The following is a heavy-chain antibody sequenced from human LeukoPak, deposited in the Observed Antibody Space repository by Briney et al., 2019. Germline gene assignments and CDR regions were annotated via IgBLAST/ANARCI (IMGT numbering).Heavy chain of an antibody. Sequence: PGGSLRLSCAASGFTFSSYAMSWVRQAPGKGLEWVSAISGSGGSTYYADSVKGRFTIFRDNSKNTLYLQMNSLRAEDTAVYYCAKFITRSYYFDYWGQGTLVTVSS. CDR3: AKFITRSYYFDY. V-gene: IGHV3-23*01. CDR2: ISGSGGST. CDR1: GFTFSSYA. J-gene: IGHJ4*02. D-gene: IGHD3-16*01.